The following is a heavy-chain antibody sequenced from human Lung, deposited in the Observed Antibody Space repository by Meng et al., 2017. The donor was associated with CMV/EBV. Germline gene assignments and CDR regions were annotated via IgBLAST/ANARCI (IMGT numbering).Heavy chain of an antibody. Sequence: SCIASGLTFNTYGMHWVRQAPGKGLEWVAFIRSDGHQTYYADSVKGRFAVSRDNSKNTLYLRMTSLRAGDTAVYFCAKDLVDYYFDSWGQGTLVTVSS. CDR1: GLTFNTYG. CDR3: AKDLVDYYFDS. J-gene: IGHJ4*02. D-gene: IGHD5-12*01. CDR2: IRSDGHQT. V-gene: IGHV3-30*02.